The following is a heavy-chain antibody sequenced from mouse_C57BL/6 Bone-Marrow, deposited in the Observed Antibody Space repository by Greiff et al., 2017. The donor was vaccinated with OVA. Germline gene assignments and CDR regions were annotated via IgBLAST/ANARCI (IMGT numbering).Heavy chain of an antibody. D-gene: IGHD2-4*01. V-gene: IGHV1-81*01. CDR1: GYTFTSYG. J-gene: IGHJ2*01. CDR2: IYPRSGNT. CDR3: ARSGYDYGDYFDY. Sequence: QVQLKQSGAELARPGASVKLSCKASGYTFTSYGISWVKQRTGQGLEWIGEIYPRSGNTYYNEKFKGKATLTADKSSSTAYMALRSLTSEDSAVYFCARSGYDYGDYFDYWGQGTTLTVSS.